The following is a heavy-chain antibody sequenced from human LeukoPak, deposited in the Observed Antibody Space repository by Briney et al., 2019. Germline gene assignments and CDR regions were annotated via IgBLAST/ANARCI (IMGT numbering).Heavy chain of an antibody. CDR1: GFTFSSYG. CDR2: ISYDGSNK. D-gene: IGHD1-1*01. V-gene: IGHV3-30*18. J-gene: IGHJ4*02. CDR3: AKDIGELAFFDY. Sequence: GGSLRLSCAASGFTFSSYGMHWVRQAPGKGLEWVAVISYDGSNKYYADSVKGRFTISRDNSKNTLYLQMNSLRAEDTAVYYCAKDIGELAFFDYWGQGTLVTVSS.